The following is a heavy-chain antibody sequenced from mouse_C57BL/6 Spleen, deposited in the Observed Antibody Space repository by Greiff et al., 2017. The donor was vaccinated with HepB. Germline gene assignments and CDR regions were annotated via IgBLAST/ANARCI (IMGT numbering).Heavy chain of an antibody. CDR1: GFSLTSYG. J-gene: IGHJ4*01. CDR2: IWGVGST. V-gene: IGHV2-6*01. CDR3: ATYYSNPRYAMDY. Sequence: VQLQESGPGLVAPSQSLSITCTVSGFSLTSYGVDWVRQSPGKGLEWLGVIWGVGSTNYNSALKSRLSISKDNSKSQVFLKMNSLQTDDTAMYYCATYYSNPRYAMDYWGQGTSVTVSS. D-gene: IGHD2-5*01.